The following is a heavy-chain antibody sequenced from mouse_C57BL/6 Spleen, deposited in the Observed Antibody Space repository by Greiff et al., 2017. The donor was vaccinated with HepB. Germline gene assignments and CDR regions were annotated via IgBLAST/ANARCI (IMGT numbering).Heavy chain of an antibody. D-gene: IGHD2-4*01. Sequence: QVQLQQSGPELVKPGASVKISCKASGYAFSSSWMNWVKQRPGKGLEWIGRIYPGDGDTNYNGKFKGKATLTADKSSSTAYMQLSSLTSEDSAVYFCARGRNYDYVDYWGQGTTLTVSS. V-gene: IGHV1-82*01. CDR1: GYAFSSSW. CDR3: ARGRNYDYVDY. J-gene: IGHJ2*01. CDR2: IYPGDGDT.